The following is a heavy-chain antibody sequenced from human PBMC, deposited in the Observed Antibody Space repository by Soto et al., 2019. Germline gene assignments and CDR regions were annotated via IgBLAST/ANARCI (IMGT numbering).Heavy chain of an antibody. J-gene: IGHJ6*02. Sequence: PGESLKISCKGSGYSFTSYWIGWVRQMPGKGLEWMGIIYPGDSDTRYSPSFQGQVTISADKSISTAYLQWSSLKASDTAMYYCARHPRSNYYYYGVDVWGQGTTVTVSS. V-gene: IGHV5-51*01. CDR3: ARHPRSNYYYYGVDV. CDR2: IYPGDSDT. CDR1: GYSFTSYW.